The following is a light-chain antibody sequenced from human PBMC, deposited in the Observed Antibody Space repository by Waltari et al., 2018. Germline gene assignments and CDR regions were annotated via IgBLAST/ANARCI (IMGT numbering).Light chain of an antibody. CDR3: QQYNTYSRT. V-gene: IGKV1-5*01. CDR1: QSLSNW. CDR2: GAS. J-gene: IGKJ1*01. Sequence: DIQMTQSPSTLSASIGDRVTITCRASQSLSNWLAWYQQKPGKAPKLLIYGASSWESGVPSRFSGSGSGTEFTLTISSLQPDDFATYYCQQYNTYSRTFGQGTTVEVK.